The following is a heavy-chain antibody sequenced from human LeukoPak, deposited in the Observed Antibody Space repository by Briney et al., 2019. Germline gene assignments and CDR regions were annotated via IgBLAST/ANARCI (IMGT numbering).Heavy chain of an antibody. J-gene: IGHJ4*02. V-gene: IGHV3-48*03. D-gene: IGHD6-19*01. Sequence: GGSLRLSCAASGFTFSSYEMNWVRQAPGKGLEWVSYISSSGSTIYYADSVKGRFTISRDNSKNSLYLQMNSLRTEDTALYYCAKESLAVAAFDYWGQGTLVTVSS. CDR1: GFTFSSYE. CDR3: AKESLAVAAFDY. CDR2: ISSSGSTI.